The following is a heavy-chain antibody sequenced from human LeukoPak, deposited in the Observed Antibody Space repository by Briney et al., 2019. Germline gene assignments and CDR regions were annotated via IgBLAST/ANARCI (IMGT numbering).Heavy chain of an antibody. CDR1: GFTVSSNY. Sequence: GGSLRLSCAASGFTVSSNYMSWVRQAPGKGLEWVSVIYSGGSTYYADSVKGRFTISRHNSKNTLYLQMNSLRAEDTAVYYCARDLRVVVADYYYYGMDVWGQGTTVTVSS. CDR3: ARDLRVVVADYYYYGMDV. J-gene: IGHJ6*02. D-gene: IGHD2-15*01. V-gene: IGHV3-53*04. CDR2: IYSGGST.